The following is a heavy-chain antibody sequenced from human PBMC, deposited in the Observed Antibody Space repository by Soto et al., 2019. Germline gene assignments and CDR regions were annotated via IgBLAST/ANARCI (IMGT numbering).Heavy chain of an antibody. Sequence: GGSLRLSCAASGFTFISYGMHWVRQAPGKGLEWCAVIWYDGSNKYYADSVKGRFTSSRDNSKNTLYLQMNSLRAEDTAVYYCVRDLSAYNWFDLWGPGTLVTVSS. CDR2: IWYDGSNK. CDR3: VRDLSAYNWFDL. V-gene: IGHV3-33*01. CDR1: GFTFISYG. J-gene: IGHJ5*01.